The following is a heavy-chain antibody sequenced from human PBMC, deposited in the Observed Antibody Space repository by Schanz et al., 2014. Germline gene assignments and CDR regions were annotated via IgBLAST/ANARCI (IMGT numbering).Heavy chain of an antibody. CDR3: VRVPSRDVSFDL. J-gene: IGHJ2*01. CDR1: GYTFTDYG. CDR2: IRPDNGLT. Sequence: QVQLVQSGGEMKKPGASVKVSCKASGYTFTDYGLSWVRKAPGQGLEWLGWIRPDNGLTTYSQKIRDRVIFTTDTSANTAFIELSSLRSDDTAHYYCVRVPSRDVSFDLWGRGTLVTVSS. D-gene: IGHD3-16*01. V-gene: IGHV1-18*01.